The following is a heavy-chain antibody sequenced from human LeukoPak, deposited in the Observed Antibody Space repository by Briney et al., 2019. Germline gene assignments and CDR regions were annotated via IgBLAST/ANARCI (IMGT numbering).Heavy chain of an antibody. V-gene: IGHV3-21*01. Sequence: GGSLRLSCAASGFTFSSYSMNWVRQAPGKGLEWVSSISSSSSYIYYADSAKGRFTISRDNAKNSLYLQMNSLRAEDTAVYYCARDETIRLGYCTNGVCYPDYWGRGTLVTVSS. CDR3: ARDETIRLGYCTNGVCYPDY. CDR2: ISSSSSYI. D-gene: IGHD2-8*01. J-gene: IGHJ4*02. CDR1: GFTFSSYS.